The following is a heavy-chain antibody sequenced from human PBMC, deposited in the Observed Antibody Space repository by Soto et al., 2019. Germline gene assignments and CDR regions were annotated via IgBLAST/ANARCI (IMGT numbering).Heavy chain of an antibody. Sequence: SETLSLTCNVSGGSISSYYWSWIRQPPGRGLEWIGYIYYSGSTNYNPSLKSRVTISVDTSKNQFSLKLSSVTAADTAVYYCASVGLAVASTVYYYYGMDVWGQGTTDTVSS. CDR3: ASVGLAVASTVYYYYGMDV. V-gene: IGHV4-59*01. CDR1: GGSISSYY. D-gene: IGHD6-19*01. CDR2: IYYSGST. J-gene: IGHJ6*02.